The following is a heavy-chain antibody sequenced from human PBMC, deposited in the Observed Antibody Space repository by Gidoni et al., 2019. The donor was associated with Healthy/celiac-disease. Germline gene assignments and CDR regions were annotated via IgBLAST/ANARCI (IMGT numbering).Heavy chain of an antibody. CDR2: SYWNDDK. CDR1: GFSLSTSGVG. Sequence: QITLKESGPTLVKPTQTLTLTCTFSGFSLSTSGVGVGWIRQPPGKALEWLALSYWNDDKRYSPSLKSRLTITKDTSKNQVVLTMTNMDPVDTATYYCAHSKDYYEMLFFDYWGQGTLVTVSS. CDR3: AHSKDYYEMLFFDY. D-gene: IGHD3-22*01. J-gene: IGHJ4*02. V-gene: IGHV2-5*01.